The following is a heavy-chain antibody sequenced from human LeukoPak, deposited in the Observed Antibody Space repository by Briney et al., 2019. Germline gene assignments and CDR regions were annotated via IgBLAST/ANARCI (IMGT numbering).Heavy chain of an antibody. V-gene: IGHV4-4*07. Sequence: TSETLSLTCTVSGGSISSYYWSWIRQPAGKGLEWIGRIYTSGSTNYNPSLKSRVTMSVDTSKNQFSLKLSSVTAADTAVYYCARDARYNWNPGYYYSYMDVWGKGTTVTVSS. CDR3: ARDARYNWNPGYYYSYMDV. CDR2: IYTSGST. D-gene: IGHD1-20*01. CDR1: GGSISSYY. J-gene: IGHJ6*03.